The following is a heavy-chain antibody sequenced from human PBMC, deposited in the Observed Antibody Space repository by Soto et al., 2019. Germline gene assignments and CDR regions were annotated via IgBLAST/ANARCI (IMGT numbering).Heavy chain of an antibody. D-gene: IGHD3-10*01. V-gene: IGHV3-7*05. Sequence: EVQLVESGGGLVQPGGSLRLSCAASEFSFSEYWMAWVRQAPGKGLEWVANLDQGGGEKHYGDSVKGRFTISRDNAKNSPYLQMNSLRAEDTAVYHCARGGNWFDPWGQGTLVTASS. CDR3: ARGGNWFDP. CDR2: LDQGGGEK. CDR1: EFSFSEYW. J-gene: IGHJ5*02.